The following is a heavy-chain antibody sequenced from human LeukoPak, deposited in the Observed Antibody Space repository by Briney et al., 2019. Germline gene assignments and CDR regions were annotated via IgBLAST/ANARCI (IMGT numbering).Heavy chain of an antibody. CDR3: ARVYGYDSSGVFGDY. V-gene: IGHV1-2*02. D-gene: IGHD3-22*01. CDR2: INPNSGGT. CDR1: GYTFTGYY. Sequence: ASVKVSCKASGYTFTGYYMHWVRQAPGQGLEWMGWINPNSGGTNYAQKFQGRVTMTRDTSISTAYMELSRLRSDDTAVYYCARVYGYDSSGVFGDYWGQGTLVTVSS. J-gene: IGHJ4*02.